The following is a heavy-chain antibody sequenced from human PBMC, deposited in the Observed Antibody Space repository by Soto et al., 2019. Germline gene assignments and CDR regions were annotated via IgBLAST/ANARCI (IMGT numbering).Heavy chain of an antibody. V-gene: IGHV1-69*12. CDR1: GGTFSSYA. CDR2: IIPIFGTA. CDR3: ARHRDEYNSSYYYYGMDV. J-gene: IGHJ6*02. D-gene: IGHD6-6*01. Sequence: QVQLVQSGAEVKKPGSSVKVSCKASGGTFSSYAISWVRQAPGQGLEWMGGIIPIFGTANYAQKFQGRVTITADESTSTAYMELSSLRSEDTAVYYCARHRDEYNSSYYYYGMDVWGQGTTVTVSS.